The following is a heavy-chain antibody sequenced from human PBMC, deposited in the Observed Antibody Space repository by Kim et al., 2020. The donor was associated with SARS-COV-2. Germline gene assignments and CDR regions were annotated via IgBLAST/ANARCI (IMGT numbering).Heavy chain of an antibody. D-gene: IGHD1-20*01. V-gene: IGHV3-11*06. CDR3: AGLVITGNQPFDS. J-gene: IGHJ4*02. Sequence: YAECVKGHLTISRDNDKNSLCLQIDVLRAEDTAVYYCAGLVITGNQPFDSWGQGILVTVSS.